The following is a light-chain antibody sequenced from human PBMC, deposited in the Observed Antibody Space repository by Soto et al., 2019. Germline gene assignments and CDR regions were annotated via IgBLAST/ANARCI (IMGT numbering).Light chain of an antibody. CDR1: QDISSY. CDR3: QQSFSTLRT. V-gene: IGKV1-39*01. CDR2: AAS. J-gene: IGKJ5*01. Sequence: DIQMTQSPSSLSASVGDRVTITCRTSQDISSYLNWYQQKPGKAPKLLIYAASSLQSGVPSRFSGSGSGTDFTLTISSLQPEDFATYYCQQSFSTLRTFGQGTRLEI.